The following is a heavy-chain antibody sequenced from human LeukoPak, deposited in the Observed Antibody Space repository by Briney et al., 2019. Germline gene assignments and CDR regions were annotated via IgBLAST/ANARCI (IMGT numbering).Heavy chain of an antibody. D-gene: IGHD3-22*01. Sequence: GGSLRLSCAASGFTFSSYAMSWVRQAPGKGLEWVSAISGSGGSTYYADSVKGRFTISRDNSKNTLYLQMNSLRAEDTAVYYCAKGGGYYDSSGSPYHFDYWGQGTLVTVS. CDR3: AKGGGYYDSSGSPYHFDY. CDR1: GFTFSSYA. V-gene: IGHV3-23*01. J-gene: IGHJ4*02. CDR2: ISGSGGST.